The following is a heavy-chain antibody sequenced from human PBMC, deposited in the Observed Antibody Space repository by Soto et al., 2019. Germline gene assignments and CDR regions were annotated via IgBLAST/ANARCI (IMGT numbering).Heavy chain of an antibody. J-gene: IGHJ4*02. CDR1: GFSLSNARMG. Sequence: QVTLKESGPVLVKPTETLTLTCTVSGFSLSNARMGVSWIRQPPGKALEWLAHISSNDEKSYSTSLKSRLTISKDTSKSQVVLTMTNMDPVDTATYYCARMGGSYKTFDYWGQGTLVTVSS. CDR2: ISSNDEK. V-gene: IGHV2-26*01. CDR3: ARMGGSYKTFDY. D-gene: IGHD1-26*01.